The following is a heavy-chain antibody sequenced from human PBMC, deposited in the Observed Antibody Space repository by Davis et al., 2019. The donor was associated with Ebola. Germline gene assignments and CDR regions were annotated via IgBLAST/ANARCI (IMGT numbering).Heavy chain of an antibody. CDR3: ARAGWTTVIASPHYYYYMDV. CDR2: INYSGST. CDR1: FVSFIGYY. Sequence: PSETLSLTCAVYFVSFIGYYWTWIRRPPGKGLEWIGEINYSGSTNYNPSLKSRVAISVDTSESQFSLKLTSVTAADTAVYYCARAGWTTVIASPHYYYYMDVWGKGTTVTVSS. V-gene: IGHV4-34*01. D-gene: IGHD4-11*01. J-gene: IGHJ6*03.